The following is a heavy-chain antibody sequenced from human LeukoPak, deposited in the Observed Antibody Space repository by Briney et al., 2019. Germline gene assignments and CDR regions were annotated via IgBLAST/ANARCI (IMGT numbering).Heavy chain of an antibody. CDR3: ARYPFSPWDYDSSGQHYFDY. CDR1: GFTFSSYG. J-gene: IGHJ4*02. D-gene: IGHD3-22*01. CDR2: ISGSGGST. Sequence: PGGSLRLSCAASGFTFSSYGMSWVRQAPGKGLEWVSAISGSGGSTYYADSVKGRFTISRDNSKNTLYLQMNSLRAGDTAVYYCARYPFSPWDYDSSGQHYFDYWGQGTLVTVSS. V-gene: IGHV3-23*01.